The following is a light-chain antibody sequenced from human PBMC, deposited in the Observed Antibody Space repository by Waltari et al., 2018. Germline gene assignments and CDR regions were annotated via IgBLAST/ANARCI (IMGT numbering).Light chain of an antibody. V-gene: IGLV2-11*01. J-gene: IGLJ2*01. CDR1: SSDVGCSNF. Sequence: QSALTHPRSVSGSPGQSVTISCTGTSSDVGCSNFVPWYQQHPGKAPKLMIYDVSQRPSGVPDRFSGSKSGNTASLTISGLQAEDEADYYCCSYAGSYTLGVFGGGTKLTVL. CDR3: CSYAGSYTLGV. CDR2: DVS.